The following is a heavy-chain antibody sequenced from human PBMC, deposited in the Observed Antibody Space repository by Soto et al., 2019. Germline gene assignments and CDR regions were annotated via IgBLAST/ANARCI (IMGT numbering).Heavy chain of an antibody. J-gene: IGHJ4*02. Sequence: PSETLSPTCTVSGGSVSSGSYYWSWIRQPPGKGLEWIGYIYYSGSTNYNPSLKSRVTISVDTSKNQFSLKLSSVTAADTAVYYCARDSAGMIPTYWGQGTLVTVSS. V-gene: IGHV4-61*01. CDR3: ARDSAGMIPTY. CDR2: IYYSGST. D-gene: IGHD6-19*01. CDR1: GGSVSSGSYY.